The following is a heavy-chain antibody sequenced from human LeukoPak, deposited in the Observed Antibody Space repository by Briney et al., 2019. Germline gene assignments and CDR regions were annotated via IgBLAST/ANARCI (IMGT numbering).Heavy chain of an antibody. J-gene: IGHJ3*02. CDR1: GFTFSDYY. V-gene: IGHV3-11*01. CDR2: ISSSGSTI. Sequence: GGSLRLSCAASGFTFSDYYMSWIRQAPGKGLEWVSYISSSGSTIYYADSVKGRFTISRDNAKNSLHLQMNSLRAEDTALYYCAKDISSGYRKDAFDIWGQGTMVTVSS. CDR3: AKDISSGYRKDAFDI. D-gene: IGHD3-22*01.